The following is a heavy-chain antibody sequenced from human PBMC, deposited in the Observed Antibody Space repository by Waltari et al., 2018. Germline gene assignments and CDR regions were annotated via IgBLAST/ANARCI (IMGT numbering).Heavy chain of an antibody. CDR1: GGSISSSSYY. D-gene: IGHD3-22*01. Sequence: QLQLQESGPGLVKPSETLSLTCTVSGGSISSSSYYWGWIRQPPGKGLEWIGSIYYSGSTYYNPSLKSRVTISVDTSKNQFSLKLSSVTAADTAVYYCASDDRRDQSGFDYWGQGTLVTVSS. V-gene: IGHV4-39*07. CDR2: IYYSGST. J-gene: IGHJ4*02. CDR3: ASDDRRDQSGFDY.